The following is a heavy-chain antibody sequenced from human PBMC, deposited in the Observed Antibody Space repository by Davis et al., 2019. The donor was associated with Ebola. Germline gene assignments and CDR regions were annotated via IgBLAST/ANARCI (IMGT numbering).Heavy chain of an antibody. J-gene: IGHJ6*02. V-gene: IGHV4-4*02. D-gene: IGHD2-21*01. CDR2: IHYSGNI. Sequence: PSETLSLTCGVSGGSITSNKWWNWVRQSPGKGLEWIAEIHYSGNINYNPSLKSRVTLSVDKSKNQFSLNLNSVTAADTAVYYCAREVFREGDSYYYGMDVWGQGTTVTVSS. CDR1: GGSITSNKW. CDR3: AREVFREGDSYYYGMDV.